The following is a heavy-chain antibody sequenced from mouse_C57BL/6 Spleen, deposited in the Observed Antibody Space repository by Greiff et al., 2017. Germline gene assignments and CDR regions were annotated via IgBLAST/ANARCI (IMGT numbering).Heavy chain of an antibody. CDR3: ARERPTVGYYFDY. CDR1: GYAFSSSW. V-gene: IGHV1-82*01. CDR2: IYPGDGDT. D-gene: IGHD1-1*01. J-gene: IGHJ2*01. Sequence: VQLVESGPELVKPGASVKISCKASGYAFSSSWMNWVKQRPGKGLEWIGRIYPGDGDTNYNGKFKGKATLTADKSSSTAYMQLSSLTSEDSAVYFCARERPTVGYYFDYWGQGTTLTVSS.